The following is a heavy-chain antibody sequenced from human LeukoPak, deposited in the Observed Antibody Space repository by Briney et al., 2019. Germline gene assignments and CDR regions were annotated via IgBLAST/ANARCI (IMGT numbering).Heavy chain of an antibody. V-gene: IGHV4-30-4*08. J-gene: IGHJ4*02. CDR1: GGSISSGDYY. CDR2: IYYSGST. D-gene: IGHD3-10*01. CDR3: ATTLFGKTIWFGDDY. Sequence: PSQTLSLTCTVSGGSISSGDYYWSWIRQPPGKGLEWIGYIYYSGSTYYNPSLTSRVTISVDTAKNQFSLKLSSVTAADTAVYYCATTLFGKTIWFGDDYWGQGTLVTVSS.